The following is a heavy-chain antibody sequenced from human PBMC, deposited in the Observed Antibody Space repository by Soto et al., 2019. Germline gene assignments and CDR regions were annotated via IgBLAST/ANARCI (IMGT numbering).Heavy chain of an antibody. CDR2: IYYSGST. V-gene: IGHV4-59*08. D-gene: IGHD7-27*01. Sequence: QVQLQESGPGLVKPSETLSLTCTVSGGSISSYYWSWIRQPPGKGLEWIGFIYYSGSTNYNPSLKSRVTTSVDTSKNQFSLKLSSVTAADTAVYYSARLIGNWVYFDYWGQGTLVTVSS. CDR3: ARLIGNWVYFDY. J-gene: IGHJ4*02. CDR1: GGSISSYY.